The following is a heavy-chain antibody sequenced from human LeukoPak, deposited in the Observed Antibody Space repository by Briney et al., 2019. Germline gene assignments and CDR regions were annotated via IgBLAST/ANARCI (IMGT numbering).Heavy chain of an antibody. CDR3: ARVKYGDYSYWFDP. CDR1: GVSISSGGYS. CDR2: IYHSGST. Sequence: SQTLSLTCAVSGVSISSGGYSWSWIRQPPGKGLEWIGYIYHSGSTYYNPSLKSRVTISVDRSKNQFSLKLSSVTAADTAVYYCARVKYGDYSYWFDPWGQGTLVTVSS. D-gene: IGHD4-17*01. J-gene: IGHJ5*02. V-gene: IGHV4-30-2*01.